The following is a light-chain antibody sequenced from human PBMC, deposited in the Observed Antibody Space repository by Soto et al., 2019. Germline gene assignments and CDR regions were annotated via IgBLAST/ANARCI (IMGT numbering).Light chain of an antibody. CDR1: SSDVGSYNL. Sequence: QSALTQPASVSGSPGQSITISCTGTSSDVGSYNLVSWYQQHPGKAPKLMIYDVSKRPSGVSNRFSGSKSGNTASLTISGLQAEDEADYYCCSYAGSSISYVFGTGTKLTVL. J-gene: IGLJ1*01. CDR2: DVS. V-gene: IGLV2-23*02. CDR3: CSYAGSSISYV.